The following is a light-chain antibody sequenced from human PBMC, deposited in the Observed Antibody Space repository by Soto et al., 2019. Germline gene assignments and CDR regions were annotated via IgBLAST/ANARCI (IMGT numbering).Light chain of an antibody. CDR2: GNS. J-gene: IGLJ3*02. CDR3: QSYDSSLSGSV. Sequence: QSVLTQPPSVSGAPGQRVTISCTGSSSNIGAGYDVHWYQQLPGTAPKLLISGNSNRPSGVPDRFSGSKSGTSASLAITGLQAEDEADYCCQSYDSSLSGSVFGGATKLTVL. CDR1: SSNIGAGYD. V-gene: IGLV1-40*01.